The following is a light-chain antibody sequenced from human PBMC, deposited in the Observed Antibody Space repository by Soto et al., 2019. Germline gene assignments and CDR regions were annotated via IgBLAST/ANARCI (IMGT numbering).Light chain of an antibody. CDR2: GVS. CDR3: SSYTSSSPYVV. Sequence: QSVLTQPASVSGSPGQSITISCTGTSSDVGGYNYVSWYQHHPGKAPKLMIYGVSNRPSGVSNRFSGSKSGNTASLTISGLQVEDEADYYCSSYTSSSPYVVFGGGTKLTVL. J-gene: IGLJ2*01. V-gene: IGLV2-14*03. CDR1: SSDVGGYNY.